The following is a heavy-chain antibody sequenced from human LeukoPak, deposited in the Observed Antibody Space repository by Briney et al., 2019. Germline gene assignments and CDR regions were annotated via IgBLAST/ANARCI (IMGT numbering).Heavy chain of an antibody. Sequence: SETLSLTCAVYGGSFSGYYWSWIRQPPGKGLEWIGEMNHSGSTNYNPSLKSRVTISKDTSKNQFSLRLSSVTAADTAVYYCARADYYNSGSYPYYFDYWGQGTLVTVSS. CDR3: ARADYYNSGSYPYYFDY. J-gene: IGHJ4*02. D-gene: IGHD3-10*01. V-gene: IGHV4-34*01. CDR1: GGSFSGYY. CDR2: MNHSGST.